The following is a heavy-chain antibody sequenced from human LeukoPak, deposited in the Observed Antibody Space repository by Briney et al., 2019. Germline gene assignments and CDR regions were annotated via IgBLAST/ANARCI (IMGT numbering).Heavy chain of an antibody. J-gene: IGHJ4*02. D-gene: IGHD6-19*01. CDR3: AKEGTTYSSTGFDS. CDR1: GFTFNNYG. CDR2: ISHDGSVK. V-gene: IGHV3-30*18. Sequence: GGSLRLSCAASGFTFNNYGMQWVRQTPGKGLEWVTVISHDGSVKHYADSVKGRFTISRDTSKNTVYPQMNSLRPEDTAVYYCAKEGTTYSSTGFDSWGQGTLVTVSS.